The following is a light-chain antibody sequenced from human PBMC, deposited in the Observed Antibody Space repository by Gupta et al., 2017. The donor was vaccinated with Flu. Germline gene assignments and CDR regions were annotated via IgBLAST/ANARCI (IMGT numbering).Light chain of an antibody. CDR1: QSVSSD. Sequence: EIVLTQSPATLSLSPGERATLSCRASQSVSSDLAWYQQIPGQAPRLLIYGASTMDRGIPARFSGSGSGTDFTLTISSLQSEDFAIYYCQQYEEWPPLTFGGGTKVEI. CDR3: QQYEEWPPLT. V-gene: IGKV3-15*01. J-gene: IGKJ4*01. CDR2: GAS.